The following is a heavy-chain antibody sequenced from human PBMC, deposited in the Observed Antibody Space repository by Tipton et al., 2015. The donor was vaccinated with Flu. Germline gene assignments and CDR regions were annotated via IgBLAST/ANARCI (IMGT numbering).Heavy chain of an antibody. V-gene: IGHV4-61*02. J-gene: IGHJ6*02. CDR2: IHTSGST. CDR3: ARDATMVRGPYYYYGMDV. Sequence: TLSLTCTVSGGSISSGSYYWSWIRQPAGKGLEWIGRIHTSGSTNYNPSLKSRVTISVDTSKNQFSLKLSSVTAADTAVYYCARDATMVRGPYYYYGMDVWGQGTTVTVSS. D-gene: IGHD3-10*01. CDR1: GGSISSGSYY.